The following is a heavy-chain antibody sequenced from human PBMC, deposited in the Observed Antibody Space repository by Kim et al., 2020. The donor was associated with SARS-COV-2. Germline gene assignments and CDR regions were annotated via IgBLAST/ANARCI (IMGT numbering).Heavy chain of an antibody. D-gene: IGHD6-6*01. CDR3: AKDLVSSSFRAFHI. CDR2: LSRNSGVI. V-gene: IGHV3-9*01. Sequence: GGSLRLSCAASGCTFGDFAMHWVRHVPGKGLEWVSGLSRNSGVIGYADTVKGRRTISRHNAENSLYLQMNSQRAEDTAFYYCAKDLVSSSFRAFHIWGQGTMGTLSS. CDR1: GCTFGDFA. J-gene: IGHJ3*02.